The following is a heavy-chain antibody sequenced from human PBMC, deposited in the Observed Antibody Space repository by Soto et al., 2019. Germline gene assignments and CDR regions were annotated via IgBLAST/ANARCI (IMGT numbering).Heavy chain of an antibody. CDR3: ARGHDYGGNSDAFDI. Sequence: QVQLVQSGAEVKKPGSSVTVSCKASGVTFRTSSINWVRQAPGQGLAWMGGIIPIFGTSDYAQKFQGRITITADESTRTVYMELRSLRSEDTDYYYCARGHDYGGNSDAFDIWGQGTMVTVSS. CDR1: GVTFRTSS. J-gene: IGHJ3*02. CDR2: IIPIFGTS. V-gene: IGHV1-69*12. D-gene: IGHD4-17*01.